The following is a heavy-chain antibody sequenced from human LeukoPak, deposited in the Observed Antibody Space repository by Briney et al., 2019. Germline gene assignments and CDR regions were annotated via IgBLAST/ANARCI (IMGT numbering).Heavy chain of an antibody. D-gene: IGHD3-22*01. CDR1: GFTFSNAW. Sequence: GGSLRLSCAASGFTFSNAWMSWVRQAPGKGLEWVGRIKSKTDGGTTDCAAPVKGRFTISRDDSKNTLYLQMNSLKTEDTAVYYCTTDGYYYDSSGYQNGDWGQGTLVTVSS. CDR3: TTDGYYYDSSGYQNGD. J-gene: IGHJ4*02. CDR2: IKSKTDGGTT. V-gene: IGHV3-15*01.